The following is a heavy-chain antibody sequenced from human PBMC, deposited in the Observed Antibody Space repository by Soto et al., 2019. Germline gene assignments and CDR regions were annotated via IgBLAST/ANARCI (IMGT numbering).Heavy chain of an antibody. V-gene: IGHV4-39*01. CDR2: IYYSGST. D-gene: IGHD2-15*01. J-gene: IGHJ4*02. CDR1: GGSISSSSYY. Sequence: PSETLSLTCTVSGGSISSSSYYWGWIRQPPGKGLEWIGSIYYSGSTYYNPSLKSRVTISVDTSKNQFSLKLSSVTAADTAVYYCARPHCSGGSCYTSYFDYWGQGTLVT. CDR3: ARPHCSGGSCYTSYFDY.